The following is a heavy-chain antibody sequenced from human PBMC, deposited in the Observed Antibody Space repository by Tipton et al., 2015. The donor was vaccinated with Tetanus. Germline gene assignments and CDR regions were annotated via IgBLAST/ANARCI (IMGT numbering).Heavy chain of an antibody. V-gene: IGHV4-4*02. CDR1: GGSISGPNW. J-gene: IGHJ4*02. Sequence: TLSLTCAVTGGSISGPNWWSWVRQIPGKGLEWIGEVVVGDSNYNPSLKSRVTISLDKSKNQFSLKLTSVTAADTAVYYCARDERYGDYAYWGQGALVTVSS. D-gene: IGHD4-17*01. CDR2: VVVGDS. CDR3: ARDERYGDYAY.